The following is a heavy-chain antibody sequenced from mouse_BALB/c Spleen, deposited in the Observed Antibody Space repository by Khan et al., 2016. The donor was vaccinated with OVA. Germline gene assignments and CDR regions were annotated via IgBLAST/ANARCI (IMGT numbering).Heavy chain of an antibody. J-gene: IGHJ2*01. D-gene: IGHD1-2*01. CDR2: MRYSGST. CDR3: ASTARITY. CDR1: GYSITSGYG. V-gene: IGHV3-2*02. Sequence: EVQLQESGPGLVKPSQSLSLTCTVTGYSITSGYGWNWLRQFPGNNLEWMDYMRYSGSTNYNPSLKRRISITRDTSKNQFFLQFYYVTTEDTATYYCASTARITYWGQGTTPTVSS.